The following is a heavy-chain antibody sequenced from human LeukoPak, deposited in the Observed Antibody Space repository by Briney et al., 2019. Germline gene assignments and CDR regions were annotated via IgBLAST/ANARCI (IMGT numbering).Heavy chain of an antibody. V-gene: IGHV3-21*01. CDR2: ISSSSSYI. CDR3: ARDLLGYNYHYMDV. J-gene: IGHJ6*03. CDR1: GFTFSSYW. D-gene: IGHD1-20*01. Sequence: GGSLRLSCAASGFTFSSYWMHWVRQAPGKGLEWVSSISSSSSYIYYADSVKGRFTISRDNAKNSLYLQMNSLRAEDTAVYYCARDLLGYNYHYMDVWGKGTTVTVSS.